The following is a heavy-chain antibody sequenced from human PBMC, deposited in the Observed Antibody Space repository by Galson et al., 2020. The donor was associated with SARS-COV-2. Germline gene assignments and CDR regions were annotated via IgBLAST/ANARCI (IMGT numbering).Heavy chain of an antibody. CDR3: ARGAGMSTVVSPQVY. CDR1: GYTFTTYG. V-gene: IGHV1-18*01. Sequence: ASVKVSCKASGYTFTTYGIKWVRQAPGQGLEWMGWISAYNGNTNYAQNLQGRVTMTTDTSTSTAYMERRSLKSDDTAVYYCARGAGMSTVVSPQVYWGQGTLVTVSS. J-gene: IGHJ4*02. CDR2: ISAYNGNT. D-gene: IGHD4-4*01.